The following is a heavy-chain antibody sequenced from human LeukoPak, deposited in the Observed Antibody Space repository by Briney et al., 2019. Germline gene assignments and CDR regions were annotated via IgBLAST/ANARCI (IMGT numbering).Heavy chain of an antibody. CDR2: INHSGST. Sequence: KPSETLSLTCAVYGGSFSGYYWSWIRQPPGKGLEWIGEINHSGSTNYNPSLKSRVTISVDTSKNQFSLKLSSVTAADTAVYYCASGSNYPTTHTNTVTHLYNWFDPWGQGTLVTVSS. V-gene: IGHV4-34*01. CDR1: GGSFSGYY. CDR3: ASGSNYPTTHTNTVTHLYNWFDP. D-gene: IGHD4-11*01. J-gene: IGHJ5*02.